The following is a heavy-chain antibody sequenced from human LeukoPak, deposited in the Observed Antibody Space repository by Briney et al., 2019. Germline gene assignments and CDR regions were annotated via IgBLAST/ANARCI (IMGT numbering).Heavy chain of an antibody. CDR3: ARESIAAGVNDAFDI. V-gene: IGHV3-7*01. CDR1: GFTFSSYW. CDR2: IKQDGSEK. Sequence: GGSLRLSCAASGFTFSSYWMTWVRQAPGKGLEWVANIKQDGSEKYYVDPVKGRFTTSRDNAKNSLYLQMNSLRAEDTAVYYCARESIAAGVNDAFDIWGQGTMVTVSS. J-gene: IGHJ3*02. D-gene: IGHD6-13*01.